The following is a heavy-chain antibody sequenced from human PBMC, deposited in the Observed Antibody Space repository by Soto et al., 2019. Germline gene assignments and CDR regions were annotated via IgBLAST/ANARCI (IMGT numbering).Heavy chain of an antibody. CDR1: GFTFSSYG. V-gene: IGHV3-33*01. J-gene: IGHJ4*02. CDR2: IWYDGSNK. CDR3: ARDQYYDSSGYYQGTPDY. D-gene: IGHD3-22*01. Sequence: GGSLRLSCAASGFTFSSYGMHWVRQAPGKGLEWVAVIWYDGSNKYYADSVKGRFTISRDNSKSTLYLQMNSLRAEDTAVYYCARDQYYDSSGYYQGTPDYWGQGPLVTVSS.